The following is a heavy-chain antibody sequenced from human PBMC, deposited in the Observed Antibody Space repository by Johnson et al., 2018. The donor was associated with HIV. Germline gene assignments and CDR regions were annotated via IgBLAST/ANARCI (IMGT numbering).Heavy chain of an antibody. J-gene: IGHJ3*01. D-gene: IGHD2-15*01. Sequence: VQLVESGGGLIQPGGSLGLSCAASGFNVSTNNMNWVRQATGKGLEWVSVTYSGGSTYYADSVKGRFTISRDNSKNTLYVQMNSLRVEDTAVYYCARDLGRPDAFDVWGQGTMVTVSS. CDR2: TYSGGST. V-gene: IGHV3-53*01. CDR3: ARDLGRPDAFDV. CDR1: GFNVSTNN.